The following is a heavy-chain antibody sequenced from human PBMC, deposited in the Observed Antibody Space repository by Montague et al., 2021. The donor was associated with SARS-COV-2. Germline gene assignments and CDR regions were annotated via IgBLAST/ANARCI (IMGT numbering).Heavy chain of an antibody. CDR3: ARDPLLTIFGSYYYYYMDV. D-gene: IGHD3-3*01. V-gene: IGHV3-30*04. J-gene: IGHJ6*03. Sequence: SLRLSCAAPGFTFSSYAMHWVRQAPGKGLEWVAVLSYDGSNKYYVDSVKGRFTISRDNSKNMLFLQMNSLRAEDTAVYYCARDPLLTIFGSYYYYYMDVWGKGTTVTVSS. CDR1: GFTFSSYA. CDR2: LSYDGSNK.